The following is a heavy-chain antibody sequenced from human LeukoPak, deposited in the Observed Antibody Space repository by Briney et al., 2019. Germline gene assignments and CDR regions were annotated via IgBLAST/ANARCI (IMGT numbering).Heavy chain of an antibody. D-gene: IGHD6-19*01. Sequence: GGSLRLSCAASGFTFSSYGIHWVRQAPGKGLEWVAFIRYDGSNKYYADSVKGRFTSRDNSKNTLYLQMHSLRAEDTAVYYCAKVPIAVAGIIDFWGQGTLVTVSS. V-gene: IGHV3-30*02. J-gene: IGHJ4*02. CDR1: GFTFSSYG. CDR3: AKVPIAVAGIIDF. CDR2: IRYDGSNK.